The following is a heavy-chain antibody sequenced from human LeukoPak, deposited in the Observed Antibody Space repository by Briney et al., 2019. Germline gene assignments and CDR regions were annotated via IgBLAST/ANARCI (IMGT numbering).Heavy chain of an antibody. CDR1: GGTFSSYA. D-gene: IGHD4-17*01. V-gene: IGHV1-69*05. J-gene: IGHJ5*02. CDR3: ARDVDNYGDYVWFDP. Sequence: GSSVKVSCKASGGTFSSYAISWVRQAPGQGLEWMGRIIPIFGTANYAQKFQGRVTITTDESTSTAYMELSSLRSEDTAVYYCARDVDNYGDYVWFDPWGQGTLVTVSS. CDR2: IIPIFGTA.